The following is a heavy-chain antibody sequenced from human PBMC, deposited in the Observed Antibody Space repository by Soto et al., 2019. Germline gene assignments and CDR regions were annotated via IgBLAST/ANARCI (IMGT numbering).Heavy chain of an antibody. V-gene: IGHV4-31*03. J-gene: IGHJ5*02. D-gene: IGHD3-3*01. CDR1: GGSISSGGYY. CDR2: IYYSGST. Sequence: QVQLQESGPGLVKPSQTLSLTCTVSGGSISSGGYYWSWIRQHPGKGLEWIGYIYYSGSTYYNPSLKSRVTISVDTSKNQFSLKLRSVTAADTAVYYCARGLSRYDFWSGYYPGGNWFDPWGQGTLVTVSS. CDR3: ARGLSRYDFWSGYYPGGNWFDP.